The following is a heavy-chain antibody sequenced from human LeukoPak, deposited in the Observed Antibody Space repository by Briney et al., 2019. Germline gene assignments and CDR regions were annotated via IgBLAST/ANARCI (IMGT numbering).Heavy chain of an antibody. CDR3: EQSSSFFYYYKYV. D-gene: IGHD6-6*01. Sequence: SVKVSCTSSGGTFSSYAISMVRQRPGQGLEWMGGIIPFFGTANYSQKSQGRVTTTTSDSTNTAYLELSSMRTEDTTAYYCEQSSSFFYYYKYVWGKGTTVTVS. J-gene: IGHJ6*03. CDR2: IIPFFGTA. V-gene: IGHV1-69*05. CDR1: GGTFSSYA.